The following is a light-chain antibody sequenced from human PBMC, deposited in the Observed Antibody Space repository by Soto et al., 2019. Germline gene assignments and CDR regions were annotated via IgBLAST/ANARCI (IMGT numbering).Light chain of an antibody. Sequence: QLVLTQPPSASGSPGQSVTISCTGTSSDFGGYNYVSWYQQHPGKAPKLMIYEVSERPSGVPDRFSGSKSGNTASLTVSGLQAEDEADYYCSSYAGSNNLVFGGGTKLTVL. CDR1: SSDFGGYNY. CDR3: SSYAGSNNLV. CDR2: EVS. J-gene: IGLJ2*01. V-gene: IGLV2-8*01.